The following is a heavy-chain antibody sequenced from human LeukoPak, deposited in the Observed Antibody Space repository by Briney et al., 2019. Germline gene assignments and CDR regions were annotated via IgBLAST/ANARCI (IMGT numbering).Heavy chain of an antibody. CDR3: ARGRYCSGGSCYSDY. V-gene: IGHV1-69*05. Sequence: ASVKVPCKASGGTFSSYAISWVRQAPGQGLEWMGRINPIFGTANYAQKFRGRVTITTDESTSTAYMEMSSLRSEDTAVYYCARGRYCSGGSCYSDYWGQGTLVTVSS. CDR1: GGTFSSYA. CDR2: INPIFGTA. J-gene: IGHJ4*02. D-gene: IGHD2-15*01.